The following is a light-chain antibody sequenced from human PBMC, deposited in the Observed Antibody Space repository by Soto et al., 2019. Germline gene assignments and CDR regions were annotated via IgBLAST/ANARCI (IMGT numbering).Light chain of an antibody. CDR2: DAS. Sequence: IQMTKSPSTLSGSVGDRVTTTCRASQTISSWLAWYQQKPGKAPKLLIYDASSLESGVPSRFSGNRSGTEFTLTISSLQPDDFATYYCQQYNSYSWTFGQGTKVDIK. J-gene: IGKJ1*01. CDR3: QQYNSYSWT. V-gene: IGKV1-5*01. CDR1: QTISSW.